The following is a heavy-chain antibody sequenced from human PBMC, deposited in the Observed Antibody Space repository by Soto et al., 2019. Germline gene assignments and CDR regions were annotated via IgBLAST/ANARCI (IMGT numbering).Heavy chain of an antibody. CDR1: GYTFTSYY. D-gene: IGHD4-17*01. V-gene: IGHV1-46*03. Sequence: ASVKVSCKASGYTFTSYYMHWVRQAPGQGLEWMGIINPSGGSASYAQKFQGRVTMTRDTSTSTVYMELSSLRSEDTAVYYCARVPHRGVPAYGAPSDDYGGQGTLVTVSS. J-gene: IGHJ4*02. CDR3: ARVPHRGVPAYGAPSDDY. CDR2: INPSGGSA.